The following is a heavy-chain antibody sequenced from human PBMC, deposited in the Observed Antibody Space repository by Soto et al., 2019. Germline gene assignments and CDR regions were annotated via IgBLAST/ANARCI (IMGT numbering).Heavy chain of an antibody. D-gene: IGHD6-19*01. CDR1: GFTFFTHA. J-gene: IGHJ4*02. CDR2: ISYDGGSE. V-gene: IGHV3-30*14. CDR3: AREKASQWLASFDF. Sequence: GGSLRLSCAASGFTFFTHAMHWVRQAPGKGLEWVAVISYDGGSEYYAHSVRSRFSVSRDNSKNTLYLQINNLRREDTALYYCAREKASQWLASFDFWGQGTLVTVSS.